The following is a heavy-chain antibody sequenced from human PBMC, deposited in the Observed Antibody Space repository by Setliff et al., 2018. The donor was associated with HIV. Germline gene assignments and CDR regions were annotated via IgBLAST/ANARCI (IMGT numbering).Heavy chain of an antibody. D-gene: IGHD2-8*01. Sequence: GESLKISCADSGFTFSRYWMSWVRQAPGKGLEWVASISQDGGQKYYVDSVKGRFTIPRDNAKNSLYLQMNSLRAEDTAVYYCARDKGPNLLDYWGQGTLVTVSS. J-gene: IGHJ4*02. V-gene: IGHV3-7*01. CDR1: GFTFSRYW. CDR3: ARDKGPNLLDY. CDR2: ISQDGGQK.